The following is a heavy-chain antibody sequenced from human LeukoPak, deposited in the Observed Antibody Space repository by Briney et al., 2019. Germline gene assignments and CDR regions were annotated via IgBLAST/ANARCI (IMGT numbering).Heavy chain of an antibody. CDR3: ARDFCCNGCWFDP. V-gene: IGHV4-4*07. Sequence: SETLSLTCTVSGGSMSNDYWSWIRQPAGKGLEWIGRIYSSGSTTYNPSLKSRVTMSVDTSKNQFSLRLSSVTAADTAVYYCARDFCCNGCWFDPLGQGTLVTVSS. J-gene: IGHJ5*02. D-gene: IGHD6-19*01. CDR1: GGSMSNDY. CDR2: IYSSGST.